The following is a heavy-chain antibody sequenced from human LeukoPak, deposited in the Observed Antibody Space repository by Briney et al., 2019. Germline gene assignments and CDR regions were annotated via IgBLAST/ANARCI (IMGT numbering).Heavy chain of an antibody. D-gene: IGHD2-15*01. Sequence: SETLSLTCTVSGYSISSGYYWGWIRQPPGKGLEWIGSIYHSGSTYYNPSLKSRVTISVDTSKNQFSLKLSSVTAADTAVYYCARSGYCSGGSCRDYWGQGTLVTVSS. J-gene: IGHJ4*02. CDR1: GYSISSGYY. V-gene: IGHV4-38-2*02. CDR3: ARSGYCSGGSCRDY. CDR2: IYHSGST.